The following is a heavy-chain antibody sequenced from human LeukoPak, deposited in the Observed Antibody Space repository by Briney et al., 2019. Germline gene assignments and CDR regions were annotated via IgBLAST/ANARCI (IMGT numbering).Heavy chain of an antibody. J-gene: IGHJ4*02. V-gene: IGHV3-23*01. CDR1: GFTFSSYA. Sequence: GGSLRLSCAASGFTFSSYAMSWVRQAPGKGLEWVSAISGSGGSTYYADSVKGRFTISRDNSKNTLYLQMNSLRAEDTAVYYCARGSSAGTVTTGFDYWGQGTLVTVSS. CDR2: ISGSGGST. D-gene: IGHD4-17*01. CDR3: ARGSSAGTVTTGFDY.